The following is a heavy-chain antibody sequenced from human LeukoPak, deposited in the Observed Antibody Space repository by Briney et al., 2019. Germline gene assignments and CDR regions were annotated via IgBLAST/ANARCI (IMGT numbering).Heavy chain of an antibody. CDR3: AKTLNMVRGVTTDY. J-gene: IGHJ4*02. D-gene: IGHD3-10*01. CDR2: ISYDGSNK. CDR1: GFTFSSYG. Sequence: PGGSLRLSCAASGFTFSSYGMHWVRQAPGKGLEWVAVISYDGSNKYYADSVKGRFTISRDNSKNTLYLQMNSLRAEDTAVYYCAKTLNMVRGVTTDYWGQGTLVTVSS. V-gene: IGHV3-30*18.